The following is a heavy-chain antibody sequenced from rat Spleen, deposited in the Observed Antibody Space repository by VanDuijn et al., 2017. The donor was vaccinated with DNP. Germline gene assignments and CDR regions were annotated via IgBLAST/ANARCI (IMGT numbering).Heavy chain of an antibody. CDR2: IIYDGSRT. CDR3: TTFEGRDA. V-gene: IGHV5-17*01. D-gene: IGHD1-11*01. CDR1: GFTFSDYA. Sequence: EVQLVESGGGLLQPGRSLKVSCAASGFTFSDYAMVWVRQAPKKGLEWVATIIYDGSRTYYRNSVKGRFTISRDNAKSTLYLQMDSLRSEDTATYYCTTFEGRDAWGQGTSVTVSA. J-gene: IGHJ4*01.